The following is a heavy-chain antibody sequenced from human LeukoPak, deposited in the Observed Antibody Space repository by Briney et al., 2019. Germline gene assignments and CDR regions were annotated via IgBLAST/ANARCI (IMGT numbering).Heavy chain of an antibody. V-gene: IGHV3-7*01. D-gene: IGHD3-9*01. CDR2: IKQDGSEK. CDR1: GFTFSNYW. J-gene: IGHJ5*02. Sequence: GGSLRLSCAASGFTFSNYWMTWVRQAPGKGLEWVANIKQDGSEKYCVDSLKGRFTISRDNAKNSLYLQMNSLRTEDTAVCYCARAHPISWGQGTPVTVSS. CDR3: ARAHPIS.